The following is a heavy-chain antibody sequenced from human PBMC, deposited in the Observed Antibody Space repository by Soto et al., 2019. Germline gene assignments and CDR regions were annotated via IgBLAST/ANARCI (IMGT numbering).Heavy chain of an antibody. D-gene: IGHD6-13*01. CDR3: ARARVPYSSTWYRYDYYGMDI. Sequence: PSETLSLTCTVSGDSISSSSYYWSWIRQHPGKGLEWIGYIHYSGNTRYNPSPKSRLTISVDTSKNQFSLMLSSLTAADTAVYFCARARVPYSSTWYRYDYYGMDIWGQGTTVTVSS. J-gene: IGHJ6*02. V-gene: IGHV4-31*03. CDR2: IHYSGNT. CDR1: GDSISSSSYY.